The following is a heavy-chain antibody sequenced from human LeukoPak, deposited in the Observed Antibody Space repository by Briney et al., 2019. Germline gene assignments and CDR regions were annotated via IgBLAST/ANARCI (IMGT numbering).Heavy chain of an antibody. CDR3: ARGLRIAVAGPASAFDI. J-gene: IGHJ3*02. Sequence: SETLSLTCTVSGGSISSYYWSWIRQPPGKGLEWIGYIYYSGSTNYNPSLKSRVTISVDTSKNQFSLKLSSVTAADTAVYYCARGLRIAVAGPASAFDIWGQGTMVTVSS. CDR1: GGSISSYY. D-gene: IGHD6-19*01. V-gene: IGHV4-59*01. CDR2: IYYSGST.